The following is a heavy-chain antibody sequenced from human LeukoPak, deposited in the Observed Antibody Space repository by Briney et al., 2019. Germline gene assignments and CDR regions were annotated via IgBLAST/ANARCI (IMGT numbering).Heavy chain of an antibody. CDR3: AKDIGSALSNWFDP. Sequence: PGRSLRLSCAASGFTFDDYTMHWFRQAPGKGLEWVSGISWNSGSIGYADSVKGRFTISRDNAKNSLYLQMNSLRAEDMALYYCAKDIGSALSNWFDPWGQGTLVTVSS. J-gene: IGHJ5*02. D-gene: IGHD2-15*01. CDR1: GFTFDDYT. CDR2: ISWNSGSI. V-gene: IGHV3-9*03.